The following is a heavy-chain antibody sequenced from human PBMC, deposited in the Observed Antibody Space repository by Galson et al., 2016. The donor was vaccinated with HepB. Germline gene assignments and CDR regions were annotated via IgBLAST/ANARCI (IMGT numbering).Heavy chain of an antibody. D-gene: IGHD2-8*01. V-gene: IGHV1-8*01. CDR1: GYTFTSYD. Sequence: SVKVSCKASGYTFTSYDINWVRQATGQGLEWVGWMNPNSDNTGYAQKFQGRVTMTRNTSISTAYMELSSLRSADTAVYYCARGLGYAIYYYSYGMDVWGQGTTVTVSS. J-gene: IGHJ6*02. CDR2: MNPNSDNT. CDR3: ARGLGYAIYYYSYGMDV.